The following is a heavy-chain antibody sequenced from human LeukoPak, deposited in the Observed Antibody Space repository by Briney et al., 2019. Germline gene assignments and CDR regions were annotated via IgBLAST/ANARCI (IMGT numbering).Heavy chain of an antibody. V-gene: IGHV1-2*02. CDR2: INPNSGGT. D-gene: IGHD6-19*01. CDR1: GYTFTGYY. J-gene: IGHJ4*02. CDR3: ARVLESSGWFDLHYFDY. Sequence: ASVKVSCKASGYTFTGYYMHWVRQAPGQGLEWMGWINPNSGGTNYAQKFQGRVTMTRDTSISTAYMELSRLRSDDTAVYYCARVLESSGWFDLHYFDYWGQGTLVTVSS.